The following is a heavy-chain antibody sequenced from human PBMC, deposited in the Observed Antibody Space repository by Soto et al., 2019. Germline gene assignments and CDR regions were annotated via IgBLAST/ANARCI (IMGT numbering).Heavy chain of an antibody. CDR1: GGTFSSYA. CDR2: IIPIFGTA. V-gene: IGHV1-69*13. Sequence: SVKVSCKASGGTFSSYAISWVRQAPGQGLEWMGGIIPIFGTANYAQKFQGRVTITADESTSTAYMELSSLRSEDTAVYYCARPYSSSWPPYYFYGMDVWGQGTTVTVSS. J-gene: IGHJ6*02. D-gene: IGHD6-13*01. CDR3: ARPYSSSWPPYYFYGMDV.